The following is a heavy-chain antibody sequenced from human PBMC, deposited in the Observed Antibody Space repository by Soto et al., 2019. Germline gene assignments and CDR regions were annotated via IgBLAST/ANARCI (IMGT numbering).Heavy chain of an antibody. CDR1: GFPFSSYW. Sequence: EVQLVESGGDLVQRGGSLRLSCAASGFPFSSYWMHWVRHTPGKGLDWVARISGDGVTTYYADSVTGRFTVSRDNAKNTLSRQISGLRAEDTAVYYCAREYYGLLTGYYTDYWGQGTLGSVSS. CDR3: AREYYGLLTGYYTDY. CDR2: ISGDGVTT. J-gene: IGHJ4*02. D-gene: IGHD3-9*01. V-gene: IGHV3-74*01.